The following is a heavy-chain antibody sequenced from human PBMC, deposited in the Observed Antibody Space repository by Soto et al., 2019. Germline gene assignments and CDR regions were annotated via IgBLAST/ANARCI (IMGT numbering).Heavy chain of an antibody. CDR1: GYTFTSYA. D-gene: IGHD3-10*01. CDR2: INAGNGNT. J-gene: IGHJ6*02. V-gene: IGHV1-3*01. CDR3: ARSLTGSGSYYNPSYYYYGMDV. Sequence: ASVKVSCKASGYTFTSYAMHWVRQAPGQGLEWMGWINAGNGNTKYSQKFQGRVTITRDASASTAYMELSSLRSEDTAVYYCARSLTGSGSYYNPSYYYYGMDVWGQGTTVTVSS.